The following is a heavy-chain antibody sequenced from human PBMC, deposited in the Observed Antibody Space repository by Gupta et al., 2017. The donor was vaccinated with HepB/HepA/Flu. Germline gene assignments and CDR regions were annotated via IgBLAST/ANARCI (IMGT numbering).Heavy chain of an antibody. V-gene: IGHV3-23*01. CDR2: IRGSDAGT. CDR3: AKGWGSDWFGNGMDV. Sequence: EVQLLESGGGLVQPGGSLRLSCAASGFTFSSYGMSWVRQAPGKGLECGSAIRGSDAGTFYADSVKGRFTISRDTSKNTLHLQMNSLRADDTAVYYCAKGWGSDWFGNGMDVWGQGTTVTVSS. J-gene: IGHJ6*02. CDR1: GFTFSSYG. D-gene: IGHD6-19*01.